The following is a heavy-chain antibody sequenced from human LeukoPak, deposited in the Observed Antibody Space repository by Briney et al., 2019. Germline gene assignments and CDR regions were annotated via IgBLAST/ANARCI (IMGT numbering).Heavy chain of an antibody. CDR3: AKQLGYCSDGSCYFPY. CDR1: GYTFSGSA. J-gene: IGHJ4*02. D-gene: IGHD2-15*01. CDR2: ISNNGGYT. Sequence: GGSLRLSCAASGYTFSGSAMSWVRQAPGKGLEWVSAISNNGGYTYYADSVQGRFTISRDNSKSTLCLQMNSLRAEDTAVYYCAKQLGYCSDGSCYFPYWGQGTLVTVSS. V-gene: IGHV3-23*01.